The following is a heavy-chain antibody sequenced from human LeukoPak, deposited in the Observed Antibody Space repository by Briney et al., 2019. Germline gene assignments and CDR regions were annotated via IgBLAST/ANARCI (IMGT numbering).Heavy chain of an antibody. V-gene: IGHV3-23*01. CDR3: AKDDAGAAAGSGPFDY. Sequence: GGSLKLSCAASGFTSSTYAMSWVRQAPGKGLEWVSGISGSGGSTYYADSVTGRFTISRDNSKNTVSLQMNSLRAEDTAVYYCAKDDAGAAAGSGPFDYWGQGTLVTVSS. J-gene: IGHJ4*02. D-gene: IGHD6-13*01. CDR1: GFTSSTYA. CDR2: ISGSGGST.